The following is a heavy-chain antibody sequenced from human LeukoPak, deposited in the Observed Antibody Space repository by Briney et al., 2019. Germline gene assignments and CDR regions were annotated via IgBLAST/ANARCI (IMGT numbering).Heavy chain of an antibody. CDR2: IYTSGST. CDR1: GGSFSGYY. D-gene: IGHD2-2*02. J-gene: IGHJ5*02. Sequence: SETLSLTCAVYGGSFSGYYWSWIRQPAGKGLEWIGRIYTSGSTNYNPSLNSRVTMSIDTAKNQFSLNLSSVTAADTAIYYCARVHNSGPGYCSGTSCYRLGGWFDTWGQGTLVTVSS. CDR3: ARVHNSGPGYCSGTSCYRLGGWFDT. V-gene: IGHV4-59*10.